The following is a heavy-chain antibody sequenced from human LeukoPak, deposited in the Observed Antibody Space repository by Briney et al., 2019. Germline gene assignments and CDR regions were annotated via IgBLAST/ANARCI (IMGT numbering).Heavy chain of an antibody. CDR3: AYLDSSGFYYGRLRY. Sequence: GGSLRLSCAASGFTFSDHAMTWVRQTPWKGLESVSSTSAGGDITHYAESVKGRFTISRDNSKNTLYLQMNSLRAEDTAIYFCAYLDSSGFYYGRLRYWGQGTPVTVSS. CDR1: GFTFSDHA. J-gene: IGHJ4*02. V-gene: IGHV3-23*01. D-gene: IGHD3-22*01. CDR2: TSAGGDIT.